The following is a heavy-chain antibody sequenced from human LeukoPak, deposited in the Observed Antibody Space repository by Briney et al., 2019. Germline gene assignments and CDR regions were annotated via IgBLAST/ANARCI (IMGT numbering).Heavy chain of an antibody. CDR3: ATYEGTPADYYYGTDV. J-gene: IGHJ6*02. Sequence: PGGSLRLSCEGSAFIFSGHWMNWVRQTPGKGLEWVASIKEDGSERQYVDSVKGRFSISRDNTKGSLFLQLNSLRAEDTAVYYCATYEGTPADYYYGTDVWGQGTTVTVSS. V-gene: IGHV3-7*03. CDR1: AFIFSGHW. CDR2: IKEDGSER. D-gene: IGHD3-22*01.